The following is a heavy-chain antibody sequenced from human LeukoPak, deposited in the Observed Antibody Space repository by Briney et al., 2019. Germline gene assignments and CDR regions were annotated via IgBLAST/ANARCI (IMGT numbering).Heavy chain of an antibody. V-gene: IGHV3-30*03. Sequence: GGSLRLSCAASGFTFSHYGMHWVRQAPGKGLEWVAVISYDGSNKYFADSVKGRFTISRDNSKNTLYLQMNSLRAEDTAVYYCARKGSPYYYGMDVWGQGTTVTVSS. J-gene: IGHJ6*02. CDR3: ARKGSPYYYGMDV. CDR1: GFTFSHYG. CDR2: ISYDGSNK.